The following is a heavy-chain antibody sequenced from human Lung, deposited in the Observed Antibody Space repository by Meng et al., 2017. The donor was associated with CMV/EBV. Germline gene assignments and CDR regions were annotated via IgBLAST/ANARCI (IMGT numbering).Heavy chain of an antibody. CDR2: ININTGTP. CDR3: ARGNGWRFDY. D-gene: IGHD6-19*01. J-gene: IGHJ4*02. V-gene: IGHV7-4-1*01. CDR1: GYTFTSSS. Sequence: VQLVQFGSELKKPGDSVKVSCQAAGYTFTSSSMNWVRHAPGQGLEWMGWININTGTPTYAQGFTGRFVFSLDTSVSTAYLQIDSLKADDTAVYYCARGNGWRFDYWGQGTLVTVSS.